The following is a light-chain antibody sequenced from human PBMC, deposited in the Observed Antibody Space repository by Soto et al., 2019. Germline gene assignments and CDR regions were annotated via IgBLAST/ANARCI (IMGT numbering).Light chain of an antibody. CDR3: SSYASSSSYV. Sequence: QSALTQPPSASGSPGQSVTISCTGTSSDVGGYNYVSWYQQHPGKAPKLMIYEVTSRPSGVSYRFSGSKSGNSASLTISGLQAEDEADYYCSSYASSSSYVFGGGTKVTVL. J-gene: IGLJ1*01. CDR1: SSDVGGYNY. V-gene: IGLV2-14*01. CDR2: EVT.